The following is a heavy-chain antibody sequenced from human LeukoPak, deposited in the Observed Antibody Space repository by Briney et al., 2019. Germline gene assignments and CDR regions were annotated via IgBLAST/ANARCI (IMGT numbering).Heavy chain of an antibody. J-gene: IGHJ6*03. CDR1: GFTFSSYW. Sequence: PGGSLRLSCAASGFTFSSYWMSWVRQAPGKGREWVAKIKQDGSEKYYVDSVKGRFTISRDNAKNSLYLQMNSLKAEVTAVYYCASQLVPYYYYYYMDVWGKGTTVTVSS. CDR2: IKQDGSEK. CDR3: ASQLVPYYYYYYMDV. D-gene: IGHD6-6*01. V-gene: IGHV3-7*01.